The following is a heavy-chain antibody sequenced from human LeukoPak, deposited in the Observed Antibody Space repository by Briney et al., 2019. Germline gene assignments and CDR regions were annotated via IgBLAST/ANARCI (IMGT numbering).Heavy chain of an antibody. V-gene: IGHV4-59*01. J-gene: IGHJ4*02. Sequence: SETLSLTCTVSGGSISSYYWSWIRQPPGKGREGIGYIYYSGSTNYNPSLKSRVTISVDTSKNQFSLKLSSVTAADTAVYYCARARRSLLWFGELLVYFDYWGQGTLVTVSS. CDR3: ARARRSLLWFGELLVYFDY. CDR2: IYYSGST. D-gene: IGHD3-10*01. CDR1: GGSISSYY.